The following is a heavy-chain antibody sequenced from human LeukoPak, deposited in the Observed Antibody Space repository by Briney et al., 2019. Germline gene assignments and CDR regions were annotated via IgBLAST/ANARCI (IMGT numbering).Heavy chain of an antibody. CDR1: VGSLSSTSDY. CDR3: ATKQWLVRENYFDY. V-gene: IGHV4-39*01. D-gene: IGHD6-19*01. J-gene: IGHJ4*02. CDR2: FNYSVNT. Sequence: SETLCLSCAVSVGSLSSTSDYWGWIRQPPGKGLEWIGDFNYSVNTYYNPSLKSRVTISVDTSKNKFSLKLSSVTAADTAVYYCATKQWLVRENYFDYWGQGTLVTVSS.